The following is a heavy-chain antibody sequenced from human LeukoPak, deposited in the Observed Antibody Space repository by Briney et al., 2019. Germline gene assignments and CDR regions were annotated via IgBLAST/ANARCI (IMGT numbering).Heavy chain of an antibody. CDR1: VGSITSYY. CDR3: ASHYGSGFDY. V-gene: IGHV4-59*01. J-gene: IGHJ4*02. Sequence: SPSETLSLTCTVSVGSITSYYWSWTRQPPGKGLEWIGYIYYSGSTNYNPSLKSRVTISIDTSKNQFSLKLSSVTAADTAMYYCASHYGSGFDYWGQGTLVTVSS. CDR2: IYYSGST. D-gene: IGHD3-10*01.